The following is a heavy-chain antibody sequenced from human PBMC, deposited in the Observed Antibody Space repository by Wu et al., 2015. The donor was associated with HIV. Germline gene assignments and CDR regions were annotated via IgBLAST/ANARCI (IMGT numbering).Heavy chain of an antibody. D-gene: IGHD3-3*02. J-gene: IGHJ3*02. CDR1: GYTFTGHY. V-gene: IGHV1-2*02. CDR2: INSNGGGT. CDR3: ARVISSWPSGAFDI. Sequence: QVQLVQSGAEVKKPGASVKVSCKTSGYTFTGHYIHWVRQAPGQGLEWMGSINSNGGGTNYAQNFQGRVTISRDTYLHTVYLEVRGLTFDDSAVFYCARVISSWPSGAFDIWGQGTLVIVSS.